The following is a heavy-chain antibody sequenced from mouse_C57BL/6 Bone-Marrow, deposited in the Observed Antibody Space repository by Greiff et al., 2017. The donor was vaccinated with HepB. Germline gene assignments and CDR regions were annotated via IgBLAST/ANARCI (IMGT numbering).Heavy chain of an antibody. CDR3: ARWLLPYYYAMDY. Sequence: VHVKQSGPELVKPGASVKISCKASGYSFTDYNMNWVKQSNGKSLEWIGVINPNYGTTSYNQKFKGKATLTVDQSSSTAYMQLNSLTSEDSAVYYCARWLLPYYYAMDYWGQGTSVTVSS. CDR2: INPNYGTT. J-gene: IGHJ4*01. D-gene: IGHD2-3*01. CDR1: GYSFTDYN. V-gene: IGHV1-39*01.